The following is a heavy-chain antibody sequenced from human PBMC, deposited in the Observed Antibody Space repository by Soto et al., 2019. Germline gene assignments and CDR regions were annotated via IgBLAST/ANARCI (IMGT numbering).Heavy chain of an antibody. J-gene: IGHJ5*02. V-gene: IGHV3-23*01. Sequence: GGSLRLSCEASGFSFSSYAMIWVRQAPGKGLEWVSVISGSGGSSYFADSVKGRFTISRDNSKNTLYLHMNSLGAEDTAVYFCAKDYASTWYWYFDPWGQGTLVTVSS. CDR2: ISGSGGSS. D-gene: IGHD6-13*01. CDR1: GFSFSSYA. CDR3: AKDYASTWYWYFDP.